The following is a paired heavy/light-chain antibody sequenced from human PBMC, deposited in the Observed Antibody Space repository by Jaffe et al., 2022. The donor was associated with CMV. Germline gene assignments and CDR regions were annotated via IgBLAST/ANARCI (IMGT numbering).Light chain of an antibody. J-gene: IGKJ1*01. CDR3: QQNYSPPPT. CDR1: QSVLYSSNNKNY. CDR2: WAS. V-gene: IGKV4-1*01. Sequence: DIVMTQSPESLAVSLGERATINCKSSQSVLYSSNNKNYLAWYQQKPGQPPKLLIFWASNRESGVPDRFSGSGSGTDFTLTISSLQPEDVAVYYCQQNYSPPPTFGQGTKVEIK.
Heavy chain of an antibody. CDR3: AKQLAVATHSKGPFDY. CDR2: FSGSDDGT. J-gene: IGHJ4*02. Sequence: EVQLLESGGGLAQPGGSLRLTCVASGFTFSSYAMSWVRQAPGKGLEWVSAFSGSDDGTYYAVSVKGRFTISRDNSKNTLYLQMNSLRAEDTAVYYCAKQLAVATHSKGPFDYWGQGTLVTVSS. CDR1: GFTFSSYA. D-gene: IGHD5-12*01. V-gene: IGHV3-23*01.